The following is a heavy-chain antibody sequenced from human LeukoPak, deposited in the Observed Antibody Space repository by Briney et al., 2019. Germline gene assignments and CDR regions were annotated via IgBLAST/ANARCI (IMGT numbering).Heavy chain of an antibody. CDR3: ARDGYRSPYYYYYGMDV. CDR1: GYTFTSYG. D-gene: IGHD5-24*01. V-gene: IGHV1-18*01. CDR2: ISAYNGNT. J-gene: IGHJ6*02. Sequence: ASVKVSCKASGYTFTSYGISWVRQAPGQGLEWMGWISAYNGNTNYAQKLQGRVTMTTDTSTSTAYMELRSLRSDDTAVYYCARDGYRSPYYYYYGMDVRGQGTTVTVSS.